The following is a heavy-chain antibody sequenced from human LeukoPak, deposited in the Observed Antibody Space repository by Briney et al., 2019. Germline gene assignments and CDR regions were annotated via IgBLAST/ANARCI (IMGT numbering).Heavy chain of an antibody. V-gene: IGHV1-8*03. CDR1: GYTFTSYD. D-gene: IGHD1-26*01. CDR2: MNPNSGNT. Sequence: GASVKVSCKASGYTFTSYDINWVRQATGQGLEWMGWMNPNSGNTGYAQKFQGRVTITRNTSIGTAYMELSSLRSEDTAVYYCARALLTSAAFDIWGQGTMVTVSS. J-gene: IGHJ3*02. CDR3: ARALLTSAAFDI.